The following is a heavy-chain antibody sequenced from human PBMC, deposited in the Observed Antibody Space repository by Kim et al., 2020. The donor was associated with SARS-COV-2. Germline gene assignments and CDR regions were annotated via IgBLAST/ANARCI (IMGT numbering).Heavy chain of an antibody. CDR2: INHSGST. CDR3: ARGPRVISSGWYESLYYYGMDV. J-gene: IGHJ6*02. Sequence: SETLSLTCAVYGGSFSGYYWSWIRQPPGKGLEWIGEINHSGSTNYNPSLKSRVTISVDTSKNQFSLKLSSVTAADTAVYYCARGPRVISSGWYESLYYYGMDVWGQGTTVTVSS. V-gene: IGHV4-34*01. CDR1: GGSFSGYY. D-gene: IGHD6-19*01.